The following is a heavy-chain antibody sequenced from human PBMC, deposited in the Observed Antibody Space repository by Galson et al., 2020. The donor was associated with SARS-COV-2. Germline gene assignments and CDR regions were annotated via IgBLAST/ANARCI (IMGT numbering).Heavy chain of an antibody. CDR1: GGTFSSYA. D-gene: IGHD3-22*01. J-gene: IGHJ6*03. Sequence: SVKVSCKASGGTFSSYAISWVRQAPGQGLEWMGGIIPIFGTANYAQKFQGRVTITADESTSTAYMELSSLRSEDTAVYYCARVLHSSGYRHNYYYMDVWGKGTTVTVSS. V-gene: IGHV1-69*13. CDR3: ARVLHSSGYRHNYYYMDV. CDR2: IIPIFGTA.